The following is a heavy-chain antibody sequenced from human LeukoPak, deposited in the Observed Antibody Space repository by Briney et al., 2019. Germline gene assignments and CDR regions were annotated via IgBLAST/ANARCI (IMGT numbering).Heavy chain of an antibody. V-gene: IGHV1-24*01. CDR2: FDPEDGET. D-gene: IGHD6-19*01. J-gene: IGHJ3*02. CDR3: ASSGSNGWYGGADAFDI. CDR1: GKTLTEVS. Sequence: ASVKVCCKVSGKTLTEVSMHWVRQGPGKGLEWMGGFDPEDGETIYAQKFQGRITMTEDTSTDTAYMELSSLRSEDTAVYYCASSGSNGWYGGADAFDIWGQGTMVTVSS.